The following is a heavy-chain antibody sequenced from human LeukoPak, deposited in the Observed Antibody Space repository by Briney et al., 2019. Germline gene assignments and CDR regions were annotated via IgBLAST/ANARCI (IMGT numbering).Heavy chain of an antibody. CDR3: ARDLVTVTKGFDI. J-gene: IGHJ3*02. D-gene: IGHD4-17*01. CDR1: DDSFSSHY. V-gene: IGHV4-59*11. Sequence: SETLSLTCAVSDDSFSSHYWTWIRQPPGKGLEWIGYIYYIGSTNYNPSLKSRVTISIDTSKNQFSLKLSSVTAADTAVYYCARDLVTVTKGFDIWGQGTMVSVSS. CDR2: IYYIGST.